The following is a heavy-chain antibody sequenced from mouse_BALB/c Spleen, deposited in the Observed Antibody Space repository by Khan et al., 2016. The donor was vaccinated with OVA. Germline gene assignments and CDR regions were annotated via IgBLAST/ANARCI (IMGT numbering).Heavy chain of an antibody. D-gene: IGHD2-1*01. Sequence: QVQLQQPGAELVKPGASVKLSCKASGSTFTTYWMNWVKQRPGQGLESIGEINPSNGRTNYNERFNSTATLTVAKSSSTASMQLSRPPYETSAVYYCKSLYYSWFAFWGQGTLVTVSA. CDR1: GSTFTTYW. CDR3: KSLYYSWFAF. J-gene: IGHJ3*01. CDR2: INPSNGRT. V-gene: IGHV1S81*02.